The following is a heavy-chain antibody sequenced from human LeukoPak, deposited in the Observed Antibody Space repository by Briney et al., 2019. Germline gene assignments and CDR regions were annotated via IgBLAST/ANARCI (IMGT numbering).Heavy chain of an antibody. Sequence: ETLSLTCTVSGGSISSYYWSWIRQPAGKGLEWIGRIYTSGSTNYNPPLKSRVTMSVDTSKNQFSLKLSSVTAADTAVYYCARDRSIAARPGYYYYYMDVWGKGTTVTVSS. CDR3: ARDRSIAARPGYYYYYMDV. V-gene: IGHV4-4*07. D-gene: IGHD6-6*01. CDR2: IYTSGST. CDR1: GGSISSYY. J-gene: IGHJ6*03.